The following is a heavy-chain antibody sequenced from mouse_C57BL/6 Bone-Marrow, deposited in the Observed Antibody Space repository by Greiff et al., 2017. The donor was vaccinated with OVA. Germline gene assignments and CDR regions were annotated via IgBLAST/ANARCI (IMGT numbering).Heavy chain of an antibody. J-gene: IGHJ2*01. Sequence: EVKLMESGPELVKPGASVKIPCKASGYTFTDYNMDWVKQSHGKSLEWIGDINPNNGGTIYNQKFKGKATLTVDKSSSTAYMELRSLTSEDTAVYYCARNDYSLYYFDYWGQGTTLTVSS. CDR2: INPNNGGT. CDR3: ARNDYSLYYFDY. CDR1: GYTFTDYN. D-gene: IGHD2-4*01. V-gene: IGHV1-18*01.